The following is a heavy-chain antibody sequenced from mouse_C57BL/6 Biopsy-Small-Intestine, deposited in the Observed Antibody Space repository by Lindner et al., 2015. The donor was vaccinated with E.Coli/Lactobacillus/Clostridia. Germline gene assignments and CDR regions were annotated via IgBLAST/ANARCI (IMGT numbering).Heavy chain of an antibody. D-gene: IGHD1-1*01. J-gene: IGHJ1*03. V-gene: IGHV3-8*01. Sequence: VQLQESGPGLAKPSQTPSLTCSVTGYSITSDYWNWIRKFPGNKLEYMGYISYSGSTYYNPSLKSRISITRDTSKNQHYLQLNSVTTEDTATYYCARYSRYGSSPPYWYFDVWGTGTTVTVSS. CDR2: ISYSGST. CDR3: ARYSRYGSSPPYWYFDV. CDR1: GYSITSDY.